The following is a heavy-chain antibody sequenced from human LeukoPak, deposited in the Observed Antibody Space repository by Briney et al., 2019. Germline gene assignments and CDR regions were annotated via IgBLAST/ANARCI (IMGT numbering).Heavy chain of an antibody. CDR3: ARDPYGDRGYFDY. CDR1: GGSISSGGYS. CDR2: IYHSGST. V-gene: IGHV4-30-2*01. Sequence: PSQTLSLTCAVSGGSISSGGYSWSWIRQPPGKGLEWIGYIYHSGSTYYNPSLKSRVTISVDRSKNQFSLKPSSVTAADTAVYYCARDPYGDRGYFDYWGQGTLVTVSP. D-gene: IGHD4-17*01. J-gene: IGHJ4*02.